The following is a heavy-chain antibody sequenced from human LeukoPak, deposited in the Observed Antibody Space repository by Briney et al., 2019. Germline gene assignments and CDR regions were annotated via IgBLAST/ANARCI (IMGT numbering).Heavy chain of an antibody. D-gene: IGHD1-1*01. CDR2: IYISGST. J-gene: IGHJ5*02. CDR1: GASISNYH. Sequence: SETLSLTCTVSGASISNYHRSWVRQPAGKGLEWIGRIYISGSTNYNPSLKSRVTMSVDTSKNQFSLKLSSVTAADTAVYYCARDSGTPFDPWGQGTLVTVSS. V-gene: IGHV4-4*07. CDR3: ARDSGTPFDP.